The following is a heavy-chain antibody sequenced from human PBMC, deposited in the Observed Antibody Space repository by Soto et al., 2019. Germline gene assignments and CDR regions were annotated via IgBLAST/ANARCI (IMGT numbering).Heavy chain of an antibody. J-gene: IGHJ4*02. V-gene: IGHV3-23*01. Sequence: EVQLLESGGGLVQPGGSLRLSCAASGFSFRSYPMHWVRQAPGKGLESVAVIMGSGGKTYYADSVQGRFTISRDDSKNTVFLQMNSLRADDTATYYCAKGGDNWYFDYRGQGTLVTVTS. CDR3: AKGGDNWYFDY. CDR1: GFSFRSYP. D-gene: IGHD1-20*01. CDR2: IMGSGGKT.